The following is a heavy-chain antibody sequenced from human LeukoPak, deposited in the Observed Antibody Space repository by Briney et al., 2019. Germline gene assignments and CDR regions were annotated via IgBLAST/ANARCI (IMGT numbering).Heavy chain of an antibody. Sequence: GGSLRLSCAASGFTFSSYAMSWVRQAPGKGLEGVSAISGSGGSTYYADSVKGRFTISRENSKNTMYLQMNSLRAEDTAVYYCAKVPGYYDILTGYYPEGWGQGTLVTVSS. CDR2: ISGSGGST. D-gene: IGHD3-9*01. CDR1: GFTFSSYA. CDR3: AKVPGYYDILTGYYPEG. V-gene: IGHV3-23*01. J-gene: IGHJ4*02.